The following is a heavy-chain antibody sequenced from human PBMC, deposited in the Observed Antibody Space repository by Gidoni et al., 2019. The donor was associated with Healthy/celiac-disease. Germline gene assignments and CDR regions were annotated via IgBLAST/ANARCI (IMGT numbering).Heavy chain of an antibody. Sequence: QVQLVVSGEGVVQPGSSLSLYCAAAGVTFSSYGMHWVRQAPGKGLEGLAVILYYGSNNYYADSVKGRFTISRDNSKITLYRQMNSLMAEDTAVYYCATMIVVGGQGTLVTVSS. CDR1: GVTFSSYG. CDR3: ATMIVV. J-gene: IGHJ4*02. CDR2: ILYYGSNN. D-gene: IGHD3-22*01. V-gene: IGHV3-33*01.